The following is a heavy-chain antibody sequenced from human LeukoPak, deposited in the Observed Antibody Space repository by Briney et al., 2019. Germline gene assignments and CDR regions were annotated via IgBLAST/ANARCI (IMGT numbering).Heavy chain of an antibody. V-gene: IGHV5-51*01. CDR3: ARQMTTVTTDVPRGEAAMVSNWFDP. CDR1: GYSFTSYW. Sequence: GASLKISCKGSGYSFTSYWIGWVRQMPGKGLEWMGIIYPGDSDTRYSPSFQGQVTISADKSISTAYLQWSSLKASDTAMYYCARQMTTVTTDVPRGEAAMVSNWFDPWGQGTLVTVSS. J-gene: IGHJ5*02. CDR2: IYPGDSDT. D-gene: IGHD4-17*01.